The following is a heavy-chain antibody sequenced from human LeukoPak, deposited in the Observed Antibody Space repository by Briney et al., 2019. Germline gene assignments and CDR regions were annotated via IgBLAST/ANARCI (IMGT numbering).Heavy chain of an antibody. CDR1: GGSFSGYY. CDR3: APSRGGCSSTSCYNANAY. V-gene: IGHV4-34*01. CDR2: INHSGST. Sequence: SETLSLTCAVYGGSFSGYYWSWIRQPPGKGREWIGEINHSGSTNYNPSLKSRVTISVDTSKNQFSLKLSSVTAADTAVYYCAPSRGGCSSTSCYNANAYWGQGTLVTVSS. D-gene: IGHD2-2*02. J-gene: IGHJ4*02.